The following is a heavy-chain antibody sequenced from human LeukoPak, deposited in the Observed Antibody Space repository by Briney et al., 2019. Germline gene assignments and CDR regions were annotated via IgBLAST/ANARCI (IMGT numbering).Heavy chain of an antibody. CDR1: GGSFSGYY. V-gene: IGHV4-34*01. CDR2: INHSGST. Sequence: SETLSLTCAVYGGSFSGYYWSWIRQPPGKGLEWIGEINHSGSTNYNPSLKSRVTISLDTSKNQFSLKLSSVTAADTAVYYCARHISGYSSSAFDYWGQGTLVTVSS. J-gene: IGHJ4*02. CDR3: ARHISGYSSSAFDY. D-gene: IGHD6-6*01.